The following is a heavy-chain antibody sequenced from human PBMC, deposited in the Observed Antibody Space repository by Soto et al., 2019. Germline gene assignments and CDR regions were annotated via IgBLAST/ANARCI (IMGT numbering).Heavy chain of an antibody. Sequence: QVQLVESGGGVVQPGRSLRLSCAASGFTFNNYGMHWVRQAPGKGLEWVAVIWNDGNGYYYANSVKGRFTISRDNSKNTLYLQMGSLTAEDTAVYYCARRQISPPTRGAASARGGMDVWGQGTTVTVSS. J-gene: IGHJ6*02. D-gene: IGHD6-13*01. V-gene: IGHV3-33*01. CDR1: GFTFNNYG. CDR2: IWNDGNGY. CDR3: ARRQISPPTRGAASARGGMDV.